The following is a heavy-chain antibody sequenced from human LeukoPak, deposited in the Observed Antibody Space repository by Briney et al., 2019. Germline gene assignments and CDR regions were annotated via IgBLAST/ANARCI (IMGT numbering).Heavy chain of an antibody. CDR3: ARDSAFSSYSY. D-gene: IGHD2-15*01. CDR2: IYSDRST. CDR1: GFTVSDNY. J-gene: IGHJ4*02. Sequence: PGGSLRLSCSASGFTVSDNYMSWVRQAPGKGLEWVSIIYSDRSTYYAVSVRGRFTISRDDSKNTLFLQMDSLRADDTAIYYCARDSAFSSYSYWGQGALVTVSS. V-gene: IGHV3-53*01.